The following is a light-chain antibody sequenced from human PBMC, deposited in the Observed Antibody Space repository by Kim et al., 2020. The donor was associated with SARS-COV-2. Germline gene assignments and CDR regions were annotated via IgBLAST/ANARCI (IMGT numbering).Light chain of an antibody. CDR3: AAWDDSLTGRA. Sequence: ELTQPPSASGSPGQTVTISCSGSSSNIGSHYVYWYQHLPGRAPKTLIYRSDQRPSGVPDRFSSSKSGTSAYLAISGLRSEDEADYYCAAWDDSLTGRALGGGTKLTVL. CDR1: SSNIGSHY. J-gene: IGLJ2*01. V-gene: IGLV1-47*01. CDR2: RSD.